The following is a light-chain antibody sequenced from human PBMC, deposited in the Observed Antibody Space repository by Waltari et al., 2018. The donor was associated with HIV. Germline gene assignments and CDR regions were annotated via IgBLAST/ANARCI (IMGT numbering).Light chain of an antibody. Sequence: DIQLTQSPFFQSASVGDRVTITCRASQGISSNLAWYQQKPGQAPKRLISAASTLQPGGPSTFRVSGAVTQFTLTVRALQPEDFATYYCQRLNSYTLFTFGPGTTVD. CDR3: QRLNSYTLFT. V-gene: IGKV1-9*01. J-gene: IGKJ3*01. CDR1: QGISSN. CDR2: AAS.